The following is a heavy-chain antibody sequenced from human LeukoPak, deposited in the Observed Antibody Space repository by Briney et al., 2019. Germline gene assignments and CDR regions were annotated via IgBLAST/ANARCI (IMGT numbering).Heavy chain of an antibody. D-gene: IGHD3-10*01. V-gene: IGHV4-4*07. CDR2: IYTSGST. J-gene: IGHJ5*02. CDR3: ARGGYYGSGNDFRFDP. CDR1: GGSISNYY. Sequence: SETLSLTCTVSGGSISNYYWSWIRQPAGKGLEWIGRIYTSGSTNYNPSPKSRVTMSVDTSKNQFSLKLSSVTAADTAVYYCARGGYYGSGNDFRFDPWGQGTLVTVSS.